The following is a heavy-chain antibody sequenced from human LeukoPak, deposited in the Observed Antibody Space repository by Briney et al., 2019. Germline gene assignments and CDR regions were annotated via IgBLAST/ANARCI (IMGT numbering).Heavy chain of an antibody. CDR3: ATERATSSIAARVLDY. Sequence: ASVTVSCKVSGYTLTELSMHWVRQAPGKGLEWMGGFDPEDGETIYAQKFQGRVTMTEDTSTDTAYMELSSLRSEDTVVYYCATERATSSIAARVLDYWGQGTLVTVSS. J-gene: IGHJ4*02. V-gene: IGHV1-24*01. CDR1: GYTLTELS. CDR2: FDPEDGET. D-gene: IGHD6-6*01.